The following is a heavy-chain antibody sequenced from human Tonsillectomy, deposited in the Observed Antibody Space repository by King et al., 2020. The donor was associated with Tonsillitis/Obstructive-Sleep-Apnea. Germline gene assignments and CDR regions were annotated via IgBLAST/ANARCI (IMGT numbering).Heavy chain of an antibody. J-gene: IGHJ6*03. CDR3: ARGRGGALYCTSASCYYYYYMDV. Sequence: QLVQSGAEVKKPGASVKVSCKASGYTFTTYGISWVRQAPGQGLEWMGWISAYNGKTNYAQNLQGRVTMTTDTSTSTAYMELRSLRSDDTAVYYCARGRGGALYCTSASCYYYYYMDVWGKGATVTVSS. CDR1: GYTFTTYG. CDR2: ISAYNGKT. V-gene: IGHV1-18*01. D-gene: IGHD2-2*01.